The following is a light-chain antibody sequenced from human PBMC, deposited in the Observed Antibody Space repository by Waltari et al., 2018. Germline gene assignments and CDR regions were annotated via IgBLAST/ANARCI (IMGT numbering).Light chain of an antibody. V-gene: IGKV3-15*01. CDR3: QQYNNWLT. J-gene: IGKJ4*01. CDR1: QSVSSN. CDR2: GAS. Sequence: EIVITQSPATLSVSQGERATLSCRASQSVSSNLAWYRQKPGQAPRLLIYGASTRATGIPARFSGSGSGTEFTLTISSLQSEDFAVYYCQQYNNWLTFGGGTKVEIK.